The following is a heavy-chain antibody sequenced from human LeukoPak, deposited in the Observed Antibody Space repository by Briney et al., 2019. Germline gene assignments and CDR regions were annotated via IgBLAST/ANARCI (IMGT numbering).Heavy chain of an antibody. CDR1: GFTFSSHR. J-gene: IGHJ5*02. CDR2: IKKDGSEK. CDR3: VRDYTNGDNWFDP. D-gene: IGHD2-8*01. Sequence: SGGSLRLSCAASGFTFSSHRMSWVRQAPGKGLEWVANIKKDGSEKYYVDSVKGRFTISRDNAKNSLYLQMNSLRAEDTAVYYCVRDYTNGDNWFDPWGQGTLVTVSS. V-gene: IGHV3-7*01.